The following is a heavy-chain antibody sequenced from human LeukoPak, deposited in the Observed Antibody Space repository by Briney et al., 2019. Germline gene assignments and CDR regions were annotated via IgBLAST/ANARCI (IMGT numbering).Heavy chain of an antibody. CDR3: AKDFGEDDY. D-gene: IGHD4-17*01. CDR1: GFTFSSYA. Sequence: GGSLRLSCAASGFTFSSYAMSWVRQAPGKGLEWVSSISSSSSSIYYAASVKGRFTISRDNAKNSLYLQMNSLRAEDTALYYCAKDFGEDDYWGQGTLVTVSS. J-gene: IGHJ4*02. CDR2: ISSSSSSI. V-gene: IGHV3-21*04.